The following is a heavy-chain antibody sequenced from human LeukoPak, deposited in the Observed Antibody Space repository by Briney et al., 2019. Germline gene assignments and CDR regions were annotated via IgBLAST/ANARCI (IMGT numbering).Heavy chain of an antibody. CDR3: ARGYCTNGVCFNYFDY. D-gene: IGHD2-8*01. V-gene: IGHV1-46*01. Sequence: ASVKVSCKASGYTFTSYYMHWVRQAPGQGLEWMGIINPSGGSTSYAQKFQGRVTMTRDTSTSTVYMELSSLRSEDTAVYYCARGYCTNGVCFNYFDYWGQGTLVTVSS. CDR1: GYTFTSYY. J-gene: IGHJ4*02. CDR2: INPSGGST.